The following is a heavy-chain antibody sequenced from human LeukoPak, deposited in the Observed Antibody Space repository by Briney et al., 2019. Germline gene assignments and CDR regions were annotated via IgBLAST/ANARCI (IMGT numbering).Heavy chain of an antibody. J-gene: IGHJ4*02. CDR3: ARHPRTVGANDY. D-gene: IGHD1-26*01. CDR2: IYYSGST. CDR1: GGSISSSSYY. V-gene: IGHV4-39*01. Sequence: PSETLSLTCTVSGGSISSSSYYWGWIRQPPGKGLEWIGSIYYSGSTYYNPSLKSRVTISVDTSKNQFSLKLSSVTAADTAVYYCARHPRTVGANDYWGQGTLVTVSS.